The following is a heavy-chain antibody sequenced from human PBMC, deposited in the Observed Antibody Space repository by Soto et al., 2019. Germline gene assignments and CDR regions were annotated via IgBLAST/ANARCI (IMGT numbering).Heavy chain of an antibody. CDR2: ITAGNGNT. CDR1: GYTFTNNP. D-gene: IGHD1-26*01. Sequence: QVQLVQSGAEVKKPGASVKVSCRASGYTFTNNPMHWVRQAPGQRLEWMGWITAGNGNTRYSEKFQGRVTLTSDTSASTAYMERSSLRSEDTALYYCVRDGMGATRFAYWGQGTLVTVSP. CDR3: VRDGMGATRFAY. J-gene: IGHJ4*02. V-gene: IGHV1-3*01.